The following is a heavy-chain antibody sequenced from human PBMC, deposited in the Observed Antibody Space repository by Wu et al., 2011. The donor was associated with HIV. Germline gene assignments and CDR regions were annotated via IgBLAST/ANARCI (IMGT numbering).Heavy chain of an antibody. CDR2: MNPNSGGT. J-gene: IGHJ5*02. V-gene: IGHV1-2*02. CDR1: GYTLTSYD. D-gene: IGHD3-10*01. Sequence: QVQLVQSGAEVKKPGASVKVSCKASGYTLTSYDINWVRQATGQGLEWMGWMNPNSGGTDYAQKFQGRVTMTRDTSISTAYMELSRLMSDDTAVYYCARDPGFGEPWGQGTLVTVSS. CDR3: ARDPGFGEP.